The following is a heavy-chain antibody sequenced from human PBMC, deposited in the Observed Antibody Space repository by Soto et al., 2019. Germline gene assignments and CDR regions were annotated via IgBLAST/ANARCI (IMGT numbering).Heavy chain of an antibody. CDR1: DGSISTSNW. CDR2: ISHGGTT. J-gene: IGHJ4*02. Sequence: PSETLSLTCAVSDGSISTSNWWTWVRQPPGKGLEWIGEISHGGTTNSNPSLKSRVTMSVDKSKNQFSLNLTSVTAADTAIYYCARRDFYGSSGYYGYWGQGILVTSPQ. D-gene: IGHD3-22*01. CDR3: ARRDFYGSSGYYGY. V-gene: IGHV4-4*02.